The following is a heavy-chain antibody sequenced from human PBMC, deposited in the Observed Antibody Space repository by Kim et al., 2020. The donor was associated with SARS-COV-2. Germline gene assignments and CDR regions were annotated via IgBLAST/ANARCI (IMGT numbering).Heavy chain of an antibody. J-gene: IGHJ3*02. CDR3: AKDFVDYYGSGSSDAFDI. Sequence: KGRFTISRDNSKNTLYLQMNSLRAEDTAVYYCAKDFVDYYGSGSSDAFDIWGQGTMVTVSS. V-gene: IGHV3-23*01. D-gene: IGHD3-10*01.